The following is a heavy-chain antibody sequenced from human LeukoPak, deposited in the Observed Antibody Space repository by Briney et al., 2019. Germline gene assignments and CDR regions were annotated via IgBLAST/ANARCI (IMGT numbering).Heavy chain of an antibody. CDR2: ISYDGSNK. Sequence: PGGSLRLSCAASGFSFSYYAMHWVRQAPGKGLEWVALISYDGSNKDYADSVKGRFTISRDNAKNSLYLQLNSLRAEDTAVYYCARVPGVTRYFDSWGQGFLVTVSS. J-gene: IGHJ4*02. V-gene: IGHV3-30*07. D-gene: IGHD4-23*01. CDR3: ARVPGVTRYFDS. CDR1: GFSFSYYA.